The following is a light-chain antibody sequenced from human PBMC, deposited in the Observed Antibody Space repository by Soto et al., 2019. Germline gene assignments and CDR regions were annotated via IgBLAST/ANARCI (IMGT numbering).Light chain of an antibody. CDR1: QGISSY. CDR3: QQLNGYV. V-gene: IGKV1-9*01. Sequence: DIQLTQSPSFLSASVGDRVTITCRASQGISSYLAWYQQKPGKAPKLLIYAASTLQSGVPLRFSGSGSGTEFTLTISSLQPEHFATYYCQQLNGYVFGPGTRVDIK. J-gene: IGKJ3*01. CDR2: AAS.